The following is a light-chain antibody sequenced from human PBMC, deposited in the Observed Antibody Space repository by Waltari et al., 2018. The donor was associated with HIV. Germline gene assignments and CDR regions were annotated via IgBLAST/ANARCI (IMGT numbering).Light chain of an antibody. CDR2: DVS. Sequence: QTALTQPASVSGSPGQSITISCTGTSSDVGAYNLVSWYQQHPGKAPILIIYDVSERPEGVSNRCTCSKSGNTASLTIAGRQAEDEADYYCCSYVSEIVPCVFGGGTKLTVL. J-gene: IGLJ3*02. V-gene: IGLV2-23*02. CDR3: CSYVSEIVPCV. CDR1: SSDVGAYNL.